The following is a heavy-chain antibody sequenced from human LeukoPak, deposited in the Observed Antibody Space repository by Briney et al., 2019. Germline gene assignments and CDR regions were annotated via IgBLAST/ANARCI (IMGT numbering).Heavy chain of an antibody. J-gene: IGHJ4*02. Sequence: PSQTLSLTCTVSGNSISSGDNYWSWIRQPAGKGLEWIGRIYTSGSTNYNPSLKSRVTISVDTSKNQFSLKLSSVTAADTAVYYCARLGYHKGFWGQGTLVTVSS. D-gene: IGHD5-18*01. CDR2: IYTSGST. CDR1: GNSISSGDNY. V-gene: IGHV4-61*02. CDR3: ARLGYHKGF.